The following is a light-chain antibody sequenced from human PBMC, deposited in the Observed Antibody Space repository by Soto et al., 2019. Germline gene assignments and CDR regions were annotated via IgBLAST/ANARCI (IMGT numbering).Light chain of an antibody. CDR2: GAS. Sequence: EIVLTQSPGTLYLSPGETATLSCRASQSVRSNYLAWYQQKPGQAPRLLIYGASSRATGIPDRFSGTGSGTDFTLTISRLEPEDFAVYYCQQYGGSPYTFGQGTKLEIK. CDR1: QSVRSNY. J-gene: IGKJ2*01. CDR3: QQYGGSPYT. V-gene: IGKV3-20*01.